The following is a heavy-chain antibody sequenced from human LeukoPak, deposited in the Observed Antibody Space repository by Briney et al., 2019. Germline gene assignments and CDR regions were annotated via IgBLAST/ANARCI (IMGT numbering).Heavy chain of an antibody. Sequence: GGSLRLSCAASGFTFSDSWMSWVRQAPGKGLEWVANVNPDGIAKDYVDSVKGRFTISRDNAGNSLYLQMSRLRAEDTAVYYCATYTHWVAGDVWGQGTTVTDSS. CDR1: GFTFSDSW. CDR3: ATYTHWVAGDV. CDR2: VNPDGIAK. D-gene: IGHD3-16*01. V-gene: IGHV3-7*01. J-gene: IGHJ6*02.